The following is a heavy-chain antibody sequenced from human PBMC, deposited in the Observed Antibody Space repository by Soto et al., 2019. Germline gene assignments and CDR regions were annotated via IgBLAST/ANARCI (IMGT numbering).Heavy chain of an antibody. CDR1: GYTFNTYG. CDR3: TRKKCIGDCYLFDY. J-gene: IGHJ4*02. D-gene: IGHD2-21*02. CDR2: INTDSGNP. V-gene: IGHV1-18*01. Sequence: QVQLVQSGGEVKNPGASVKVSCKASGYTFNTYGINWVRQAPGQGLEWMGWINTDSGNPSYAQKFQGRVSMTRDTSSGTAYMEMRSLTSDDTAVYYCTRKKCIGDCYLFDYWGQGTLVTVSS.